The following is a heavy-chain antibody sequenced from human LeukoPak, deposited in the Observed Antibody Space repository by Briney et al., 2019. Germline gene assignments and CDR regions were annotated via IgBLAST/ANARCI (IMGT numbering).Heavy chain of an antibody. J-gene: IGHJ3*02. D-gene: IGHD3-16*01. CDR1: GFTFSSYA. CDR3: AKDRVAFGGADAFDM. V-gene: IGHV3-23*01. Sequence: PGGSLRLSSAASGFTFSSYAMSWVRQAPGKWLEWVSGISGSGGSTFYADSVKGRFTISRDNSKNTLYLQMNSLRAEDTAVYYCAKDRVAFGGADAFDMWGQGTMITVSS. CDR2: ISGSGGST.